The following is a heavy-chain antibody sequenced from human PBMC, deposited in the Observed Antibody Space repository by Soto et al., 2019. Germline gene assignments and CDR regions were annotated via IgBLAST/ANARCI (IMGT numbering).Heavy chain of an antibody. CDR1: GDSVSSSSVA. V-gene: IGHV6-1*01. CDR2: TYYRSRWDS. J-gene: IGHJ6*02. D-gene: IGHD2-15*01. Sequence: PSQTLSLTCVISGDSVSSSSVAWNWVRQSPSRGLEWLGRTYYRSRWDSDFAVSVRGRIVINADTSKNKFSLQLTSVTPEDTAVYFCARSEEDSDYYYYGLDVWGQGTTVSV. CDR3: ARSEEDSDYYYYGLDV.